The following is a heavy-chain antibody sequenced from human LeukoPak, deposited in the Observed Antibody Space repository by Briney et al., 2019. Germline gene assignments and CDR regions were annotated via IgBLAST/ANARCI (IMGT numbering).Heavy chain of an antibody. D-gene: IGHD2-2*01. J-gene: IGHJ6*03. CDR2: IYYSGST. Sequence: SETLSLTCTVSGGSISSSSYYWGWIRQPPGKGLEWIGSIYYSGSTHYNPSLKSRVTISVDTSKNQFSLKLNSVTAADTAVYYCARSRYGSTRTNYYMDVWGKGTTVTVSS. V-gene: IGHV4-39*07. CDR3: ARSRYGSTRTNYYMDV. CDR1: GGSISSSSYY.